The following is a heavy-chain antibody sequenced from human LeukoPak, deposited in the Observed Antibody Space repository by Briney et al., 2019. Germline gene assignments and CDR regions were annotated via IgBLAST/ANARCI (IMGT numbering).Heavy chain of an antibody. V-gene: IGHV3-7*01. Sequence: GGSLRLSCASSGFTFSSCWLSWVRQAPGKGLEWVANINQDGSEKYSVDAVRGRFTISRNNAKTSVYLQMSSLRADDAAVYYCARSPIDQPRWGYYFDYWGQGTLVTVSS. CDR3: ARSPIDQPRWGYYFDY. J-gene: IGHJ4*02. CDR2: INQDGSEK. CDR1: GFTFSSCW. D-gene: IGHD2-21*01.